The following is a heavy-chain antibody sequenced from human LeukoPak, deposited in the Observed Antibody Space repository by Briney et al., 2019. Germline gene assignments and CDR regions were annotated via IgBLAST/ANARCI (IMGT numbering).Heavy chain of an antibody. D-gene: IGHD3-10*01. CDR1: GGSISSSSYY. CDR3: ARDSYGAKIDY. CDR2: IYYSGST. J-gene: IGHJ4*02. V-gene: IGHV4-39*07. Sequence: ASETLSLTCTVSGGSISSSSYYWGWIRQPPGKGLEWIGSIYYSGSTYYNPSLKSRVTISVDTSKNQFSLKLSSVTAADTAVYYCARDSYGAKIDYWGQGTRVTVSS.